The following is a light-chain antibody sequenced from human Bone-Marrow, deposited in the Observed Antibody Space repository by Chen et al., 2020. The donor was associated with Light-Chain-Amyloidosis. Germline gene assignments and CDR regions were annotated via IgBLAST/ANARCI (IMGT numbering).Light chain of an antibody. CDR2: EVT. CDR3: SSYTITNTLV. V-gene: IGLV2-14*01. CDR1: SSDVGGDNH. J-gene: IGLJ1*01. Sequence: QSALTLPAPVSGSPGHLLTLSCTGTSSDVGGDNHVSWYQQHPDKAPKLMIYEVTNRPSWVPDRFSGSKSDNTASLTISGLQTEDEADYFCSSYTITNTLVFGSGTRVTVL.